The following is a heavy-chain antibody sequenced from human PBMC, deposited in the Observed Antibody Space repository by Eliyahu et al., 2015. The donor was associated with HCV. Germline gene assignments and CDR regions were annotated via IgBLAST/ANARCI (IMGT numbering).Heavy chain of an antibody. Sequence: EVQLVQSGAEVKKPGXSXRXXCTXSGYXFTSDWISWVRQMPGKGLEWMGRIDPSDXXTNYSPSVQGHVTISADKPISTAYLQWSSLKASDTAMYYCARQDGGNSGAGYWGQGTLVTVSS. CDR1: GYXFTSDW. CDR3: ARQDGGNSGAGY. V-gene: IGHV5-10-1*01. CDR2: IDPSDXXT. J-gene: IGHJ4*02. D-gene: IGHD4-23*01.